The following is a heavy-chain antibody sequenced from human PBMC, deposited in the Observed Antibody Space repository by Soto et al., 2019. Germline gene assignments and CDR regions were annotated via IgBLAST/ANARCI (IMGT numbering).Heavy chain of an antibody. J-gene: IGHJ4*01. CDR2: ISGDGGAT. CDR1: AFTFSTYT. D-gene: IGHD1-26*01. CDR3: AKSLWVGSTTEGIDY. V-gene: IGHV3-23*01. Sequence: EVQLLESGGGLVQRGGSLRLSCSASAFTFSTYTMNWIRQAPAKGLEWVSAISGDGGATFYADSLKGRFTISRDNSRNTLYLQMNSLRAEDTAVYFCAKSLWVGSTTEGIDYWGQGTLVTVSS.